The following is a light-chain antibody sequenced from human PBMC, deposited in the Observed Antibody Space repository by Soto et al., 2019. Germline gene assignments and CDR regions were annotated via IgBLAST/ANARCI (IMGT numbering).Light chain of an antibody. CDR2: KVS. CDR1: QSLLYSDGNTY. CDR3: MQGTHWLYT. V-gene: IGKV2-30*01. J-gene: IGKJ2*01. Sequence: DIVMTQSPLSLPVTLGQPASISCRSSQSLLYSDGNTYLNWFQQRPGQSPRRLIYKVSNRDSGVPDRFGGSGSGTDFTLKISRVEAEDVGVYYCMQGTHWLYTFGQGTRLEIK.